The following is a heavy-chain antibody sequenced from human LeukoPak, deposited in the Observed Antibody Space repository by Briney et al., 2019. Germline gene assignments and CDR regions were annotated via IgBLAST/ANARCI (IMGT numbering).Heavy chain of an antibody. J-gene: IGHJ4*02. V-gene: IGHV3-23*01. Sequence: GGSLRLSCAASGFTFSSYGMSWVRQAPGKGLEWVSAISGSGGSTYYADSVKGRFTISRDNSKNTLYLQMNSLRAEDTAVYYCARDGRGEIGYYGSGSSIDYWGQGTLVTVSS. CDR3: ARDGRGEIGYYGSGSSIDY. CDR1: GFTFSSYG. CDR2: ISGSGGST. D-gene: IGHD3-10*01.